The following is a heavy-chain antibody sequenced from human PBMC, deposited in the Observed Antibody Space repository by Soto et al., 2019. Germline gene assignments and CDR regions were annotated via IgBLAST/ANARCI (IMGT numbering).Heavy chain of an antibody. D-gene: IGHD1-1*01. Sequence: QVQLVQSGAEVKKSGSSVKVSCKASGDTFSSDAISWVRQAPGQGLEWMGGIIPIFGTANYAQKFQGRVTITADESTSTAYMELSSLRSEDTAVYYCARDRGDNWNGPYYFYVMDVWGQGTTVTVSS. CDR1: GDTFSSDA. CDR3: ARDRGDNWNGPYYFYVMDV. V-gene: IGHV1-69*12. CDR2: IIPIFGTA. J-gene: IGHJ6*02.